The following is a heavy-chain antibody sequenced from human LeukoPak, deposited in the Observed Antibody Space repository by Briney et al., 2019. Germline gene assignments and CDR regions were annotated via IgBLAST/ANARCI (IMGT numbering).Heavy chain of an antibody. D-gene: IGHD1-26*01. V-gene: IGHV1-2*02. Sequence: ASVKVSCKASGYTFTGYYMHWVRQAPGQGLEWMGWINPNSGGTNYAQKFQGRVTMTTDTSTSTAYMELRSLRSDDTAVYYCARAGSPHELLGTNWFDPWGQGTLVTVSS. J-gene: IGHJ5*02. CDR3: ARAGSPHELLGTNWFDP. CDR2: INPNSGGT. CDR1: GYTFTGYY.